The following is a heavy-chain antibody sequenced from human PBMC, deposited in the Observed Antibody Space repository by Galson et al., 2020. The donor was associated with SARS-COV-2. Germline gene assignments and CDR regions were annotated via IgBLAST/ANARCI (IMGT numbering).Heavy chain of an antibody. V-gene: IGHV1-2*02. J-gene: IGHJ6*02. CDR1: GYTFTAYS. D-gene: IGHD3-9*01. CDR3: ARDQKLRYFDWPNYAMDV. Sequence: ASVKVSCKASGYTFTAYSLHWVRQAHGQGLEWMGWINPNSGGTNYAQKFQGRVTMTRDTSISTAYMEVSRLRSDDTAMYYCARDQKLRYFDWPNYAMDVWGQGTTVTVSS. CDR2: INPNSGGT.